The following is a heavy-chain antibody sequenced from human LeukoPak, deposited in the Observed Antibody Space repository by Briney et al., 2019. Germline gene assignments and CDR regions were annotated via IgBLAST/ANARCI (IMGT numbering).Heavy chain of an antibody. CDR2: IYYSGST. CDR1: GGSISSYY. J-gene: IGHJ6*03. Sequence: SETLSLTCTVSGGSISSYYWSWIRQPPGKGLEWIGYIYYSGSTNYNPSLKSRVTISVDTSKNQFSLKLSSVTAADTAVYYCARGDYDFWSAPIGNYYYYMDVWGKGTTVTVSS. D-gene: IGHD3-3*01. V-gene: IGHV4-59*01. CDR3: ARGDYDFWSAPIGNYYYYMDV.